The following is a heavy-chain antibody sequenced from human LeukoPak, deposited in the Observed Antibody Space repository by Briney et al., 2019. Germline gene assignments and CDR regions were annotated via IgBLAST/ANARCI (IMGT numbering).Heavy chain of an antibody. Sequence: PGGSLRLSCAASGFTFSSYSMNWVRQAPGKGLEWVSYISSSSSTIYYADSVKGRFTISRDNAKNSLYLQMNSLRAEDTAVYYCARTAIYYDSSPDAFDIWGQGTMVTVSS. D-gene: IGHD3-22*01. CDR1: GFTFSSYS. J-gene: IGHJ3*02. V-gene: IGHV3-48*01. CDR3: ARTAIYYDSSPDAFDI. CDR2: ISSSSSTI.